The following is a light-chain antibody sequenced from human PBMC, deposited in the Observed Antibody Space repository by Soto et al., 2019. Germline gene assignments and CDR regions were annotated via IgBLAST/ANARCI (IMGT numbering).Light chain of an antibody. CDR2: GAS. J-gene: IGKJ2*01. CDR1: QSVSSSY. V-gene: IGKV3-20*01. CDR3: QKYGSSPPYT. Sequence: EIVLTQAPGTLSLSPAKRATLSCRASQSVSSSYLAWYQQEPGQAPRLLIYGASSRATGLPDRFSGSGPGTDFTLTISSLEPEDCAVYYCQKYGSSPPYTFGQGTQLEIK.